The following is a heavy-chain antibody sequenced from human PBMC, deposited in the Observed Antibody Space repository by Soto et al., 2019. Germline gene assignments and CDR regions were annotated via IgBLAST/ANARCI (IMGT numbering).Heavy chain of an antibody. CDR1: GYTFTSYY. Sequence: ASVKVSCKASGYTFTSYYMHWVRQAPGQGLEWMGIINPSGRSTSYAQKFQGRVTMTRDTSTNTVYMELSSLRSEDTAVYYCATGVVPAAANYYYYYYYMDVWGKGTTVTVSS. CDR3: ATGVVPAAANYYYYYYYMDV. J-gene: IGHJ6*03. CDR2: INPSGRST. V-gene: IGHV1-46*01. D-gene: IGHD2-2*01.